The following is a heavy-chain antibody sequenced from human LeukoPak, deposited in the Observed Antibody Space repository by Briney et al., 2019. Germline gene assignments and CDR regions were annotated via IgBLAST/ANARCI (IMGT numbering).Heavy chain of an antibody. D-gene: IGHD2-15*01. J-gene: IGHJ4*02. CDR1: GGTFSSYA. CDR3: ARAPSGEVAANDY. V-gene: IGHV1-69*01. CDR2: MIPIFGTA. Sequence: SVKVSCKASGGTFSSYAISWVRQAPGQGLEWMGGMIPIFGTANYAQKFQGRVTITADESTSTAYMELSSLRSEDTAVYYCARAPSGEVAANDYWGQRTLVTVSS.